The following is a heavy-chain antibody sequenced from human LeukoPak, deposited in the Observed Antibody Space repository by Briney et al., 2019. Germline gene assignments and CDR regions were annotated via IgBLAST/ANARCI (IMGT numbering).Heavy chain of an antibody. CDR3: ARHDAEEIRPFDY. CDR1: GYSFTSYW. D-gene: IGHD6-6*01. Sequence: GESLKIYSKGSGYSFTSYWIGWVRQMPGKGLEWMGIIYPGDSDTRYSPSFQGQVTISADKSISTAYLQWSSLKASDTAMYYCARHDAEEIRPFDYWGQGTLVTVSS. V-gene: IGHV5-51*01. CDR2: IYPGDSDT. J-gene: IGHJ4*02.